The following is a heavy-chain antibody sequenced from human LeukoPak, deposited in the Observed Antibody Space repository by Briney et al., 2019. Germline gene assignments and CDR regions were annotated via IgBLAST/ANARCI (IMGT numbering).Heavy chain of an antibody. V-gene: IGHV3-74*01. CDR1: GITFGNNW. J-gene: IGHJ5*02. Sequence: GGSLRLFCAASGITFGNNWMHWVRQGPGKGLVWISRINSDGGGAIYADSVKGRFTVSRDNAKNTLYLQMNSLRAEDTAVYYCARDVPHNWFDPWGQGTLVTVSS. CDR2: INSDGGGA. CDR3: ARDVPHNWFDP.